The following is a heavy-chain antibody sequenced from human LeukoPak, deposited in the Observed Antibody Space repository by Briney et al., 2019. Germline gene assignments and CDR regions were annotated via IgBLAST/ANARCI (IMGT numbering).Heavy chain of an antibody. Sequence: SETLSLTCTVSGGSISSYYWSWIRQPPGKGLEWIGYIYYSGSTNYNPPLKSRVTISVDTSKNQFSLKLSSVTAADTAVYYCARADEEGGYYYDSSGYYTLWGQGTLVTVSS. CDR2: IYYSGST. CDR3: ARADEEGGYYYDSSGYYTL. V-gene: IGHV4-59*01. J-gene: IGHJ4*02. CDR1: GGSISSYY. D-gene: IGHD3-22*01.